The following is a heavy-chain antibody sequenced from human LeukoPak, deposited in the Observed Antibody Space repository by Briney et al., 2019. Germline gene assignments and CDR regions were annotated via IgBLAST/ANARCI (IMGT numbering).Heavy chain of an antibody. CDR2: IKGDGSQS. Sequence: PGGSLRLSCAASGFTFSTSWMNWVRQAPGKGLEWVGMIKGDGSQSYYVDSVRGRFTISRDNAKDALYLQTNSLRAEDTAVYYCARDASASSTGWYYLDHWGQGALVTVSS. J-gene: IGHJ4*02. CDR3: ARDASASSTGWYYLDH. CDR1: GFTFSTSW. V-gene: IGHV3-7*03. D-gene: IGHD6-19*01.